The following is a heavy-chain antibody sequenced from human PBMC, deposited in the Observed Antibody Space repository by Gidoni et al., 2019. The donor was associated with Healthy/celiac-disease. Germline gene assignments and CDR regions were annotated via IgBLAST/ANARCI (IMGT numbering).Heavy chain of an antibody. CDR2: INHSGST. Sequence: QVQLQQWGAGLLKPSETLSLTCAVYGGSFSGYYWSWIRQPPGKGLEWIGEINHSGSTNYNPSLKSRVTISVDTSKNQFSLKLSSVTAADTAVYYCARVGGYCSGGSCYRRLGFDYWGQGTLVTVSS. CDR3: ARVGGYCSGGSCYRRLGFDY. CDR1: GGSFSGYY. J-gene: IGHJ4*02. D-gene: IGHD2-15*01. V-gene: IGHV4-34*01.